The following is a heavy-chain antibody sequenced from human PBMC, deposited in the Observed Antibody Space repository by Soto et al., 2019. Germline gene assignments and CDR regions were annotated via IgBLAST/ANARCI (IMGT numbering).Heavy chain of an antibody. Sequence: HPGGSLRLSCVASGFTFSTYTMSWVRQAPGKGLEWVSVISASGGSPSYADSVQGRFSISRDNAKNTLYLQMNSLRGEDTAMYYCAKARCITTNCYVHDYWGQGTMVTVSS. J-gene: IGHJ4*02. CDR1: GFTFSTYT. CDR3: AKARCITTNCYVHDY. V-gene: IGHV3-23*01. D-gene: IGHD3-10*01. CDR2: ISASGGSP.